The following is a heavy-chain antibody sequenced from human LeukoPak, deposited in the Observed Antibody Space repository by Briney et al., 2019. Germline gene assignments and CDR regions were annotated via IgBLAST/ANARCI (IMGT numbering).Heavy chain of an antibody. Sequence: GRSLRLSCAASGFTFSSYSMNWVRQAPGKGLEWVSSISSSSSYIYYADSVKGRFTISRDNAKNSLYLQMNSLRAEDTAVYYCARDNGDYVGSFDIWGQGTMVTVSS. CDR3: ARDNGDYVGSFDI. CDR2: ISSSSSYI. D-gene: IGHD4-17*01. J-gene: IGHJ3*02. V-gene: IGHV3-21*01. CDR1: GFTFSSYS.